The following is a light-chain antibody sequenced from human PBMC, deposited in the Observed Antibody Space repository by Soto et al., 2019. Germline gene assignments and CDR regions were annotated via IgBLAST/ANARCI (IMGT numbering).Light chain of an antibody. J-gene: IGKJ2*01. CDR1: QDISNS. Sequence: DIQMTQSPSSLSTSVGERLTITCQASQDISNSLNWYQQKPGKAPNLLIYEASKLQTGVPSRFSGGGSGTHFTFTISNLQPEDIATYYCQHYDNLPRYTFGLGTKLEIK. V-gene: IGKV1-33*01. CDR2: EAS. CDR3: QHYDNLPRYT.